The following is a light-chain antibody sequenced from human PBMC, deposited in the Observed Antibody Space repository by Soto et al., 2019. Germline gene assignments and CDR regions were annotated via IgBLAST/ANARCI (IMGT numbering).Light chain of an antibody. CDR2: QVT. CDR1: GSDIATFNY. V-gene: IGLV2-14*01. CDR3: NSYSSTSFYV. Sequence: QSVLAQPASMSGSPGQSITISCTGSGSDIATFNYVSWYQQYPGKAPKLLIYQVTSRASGVSHRFSGSKSGNTAALTISGLQPEDEAEYYCNSYSSTSFYVFGTVTKVTVL. J-gene: IGLJ1*01.